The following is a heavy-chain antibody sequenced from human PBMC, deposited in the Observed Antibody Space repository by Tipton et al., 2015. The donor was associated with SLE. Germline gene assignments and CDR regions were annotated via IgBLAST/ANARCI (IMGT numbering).Heavy chain of an antibody. CDR3: VRDLGNWGIDY. V-gene: IGHV3-30*04. Sequence: SLRLSCAASGFTFSSYAMHWVRQAPGKGLEWVALISYDGGNKIHAESVEGRFTISRDNSRNTLYLQMNSLRAEDTAVYYCVRDLGNWGIDYWGQGTLVTVSS. CDR1: GFTFSSYA. CDR2: ISYDGGNK. D-gene: IGHD7-27*01. J-gene: IGHJ4*02.